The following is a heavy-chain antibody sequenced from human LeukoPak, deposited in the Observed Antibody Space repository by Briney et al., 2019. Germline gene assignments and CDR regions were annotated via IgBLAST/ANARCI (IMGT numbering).Heavy chain of an antibody. CDR1: GVSTSSGGYS. CDR3: ARAVESDNSGYYPTNWYFDL. CDR2: IYHSGST. V-gene: IGHV4-30-2*01. J-gene: IGHJ2*01. D-gene: IGHD3-22*01. Sequence: PSETLSLTCAVSGVSTSSGGYSWSWIRQPPGKGLEWTGYIYHSGSTYYNPSLKSRVTISVDRSKNQFSLKLNSVTAADTAVYYCARAVESDNSGYYPTNWYFDLWGRGTLVTVSS.